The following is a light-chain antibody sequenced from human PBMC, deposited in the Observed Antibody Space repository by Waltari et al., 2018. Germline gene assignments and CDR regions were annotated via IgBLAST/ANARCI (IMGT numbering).Light chain of an antibody. J-gene: IGLJ3*02. CDR3: YSTDSSDNHRV. V-gene: IGLV3-10*01. Sequence: SYELTQPPSVSVSPGQTARIPCSGDALPKKSAYWYQQKSGQAPVLVIYEDSKRPSGIPERFSGSSSGTMATLTISGAQVEDEADYYCYSTDSSDNHRVFGGGTKLTVL. CDR2: EDS. CDR1: ALPKKS.